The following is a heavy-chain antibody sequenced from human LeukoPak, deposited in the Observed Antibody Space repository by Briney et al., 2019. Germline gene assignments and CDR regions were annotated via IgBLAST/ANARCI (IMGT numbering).Heavy chain of an antibody. CDR2: ISPNSGDT. CDR1: GYTFTGHF. D-gene: IGHD3-22*01. Sequence: ASVEVSCKASGYTFTGHFMHWVRQAPGQGLEWMGWISPNSGDTNYAQKFQGRVTMTRDTSISTAYMELSRLRSDDTAVYYCARSYYYDTTGYTHDDAFDIWGQGTMVTVSS. V-gene: IGHV1-2*02. J-gene: IGHJ3*02. CDR3: ARSYYYDTTGYTHDDAFDI.